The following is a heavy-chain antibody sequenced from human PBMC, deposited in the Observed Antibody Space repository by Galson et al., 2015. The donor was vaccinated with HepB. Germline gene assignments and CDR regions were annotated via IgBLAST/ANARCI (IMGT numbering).Heavy chain of an antibody. J-gene: IGHJ4*02. D-gene: IGHD3-10*01. CDR3: ARGGVGGAWGFGDLLKYYFDY. Sequence: SVKVSCKASGYTFTSYGISWVRQAPGKGLEWMGWISAYNGNTNYAQKLQGRVTMTTDTSTSTAYMELRSLRSDDTAVYYCARGGVGGAWGFGDLLKYYFDYWGQGTLVTVSS. CDR1: GYTFTSYG. CDR2: ISAYNGNT. V-gene: IGHV1-18*04.